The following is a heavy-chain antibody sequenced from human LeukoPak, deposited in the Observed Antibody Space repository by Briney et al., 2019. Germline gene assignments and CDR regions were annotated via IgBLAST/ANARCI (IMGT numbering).Heavy chain of an antibody. CDR2: INPSGGST. CDR1: GYTFTGYY. V-gene: IGHV1-46*01. CDR3: ARAVYDSSGFDGWFDP. Sequence: GASVKVSCKASGYTFTGYYMHWVRQAPGQGLEWMGIINPSGGSTSYAQKFQGRVTMTRDTSTSTVYMELSSLRSEDTAVYYCARAVYDSSGFDGWFDPWGQGTLVTVSS. D-gene: IGHD3-22*01. J-gene: IGHJ5*02.